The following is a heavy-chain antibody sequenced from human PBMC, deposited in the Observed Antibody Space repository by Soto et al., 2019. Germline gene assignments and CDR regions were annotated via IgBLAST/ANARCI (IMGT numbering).Heavy chain of an antibody. Sequence: PGGSLRLSCVASGFTFSTYWMHWVRQTPGEGLVWVSAVSSNGGGTFYADSVKGRFTISRDNSRNTLDLQMDSLRAEDTALYFCVKGSAASRPYYFDSWGQGTLVTVSS. J-gene: IGHJ4*02. CDR1: GFTFSTYW. CDR2: VSSNGGGT. D-gene: IGHD2-15*01. CDR3: VKGSAASRPYYFDS. V-gene: IGHV3-23*01.